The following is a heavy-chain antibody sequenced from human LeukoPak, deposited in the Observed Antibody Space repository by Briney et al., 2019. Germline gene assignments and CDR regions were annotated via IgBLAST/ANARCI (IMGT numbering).Heavy chain of an antibody. CDR3: ASAGAVTDSFVH. J-gene: IGHJ5*02. CDR1: GFTFRTYT. V-gene: IGHV3-30-3*01. Sequence: SGGSLRLSCAASGFTFRTYTMHWVRQAPGKGLEWVASISYDGYYKYYAESVKGPSIISRDNSKNTLYLQINSLRADDTAVYYCASAGAVTDSFVHWGEGTLVIVSS. D-gene: IGHD4-23*01. CDR2: ISYDGYYK.